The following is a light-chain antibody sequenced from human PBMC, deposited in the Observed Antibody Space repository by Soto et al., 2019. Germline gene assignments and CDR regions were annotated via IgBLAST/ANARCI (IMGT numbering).Light chain of an antibody. CDR3: CSHAGSSSYV. Sequence: QSVLTQPASVSGSPGQSITISCTGTSSDVGNYDLVSWYQQLPGKAPKFILYEGSKRPSGVSNRFSCSKSGNTASLTISGLQAEDEADYYCCSHAGSSSYVFGTGTKVTVL. CDR2: EGS. J-gene: IGLJ1*01. V-gene: IGLV2-23*01. CDR1: SSDVGNYDL.